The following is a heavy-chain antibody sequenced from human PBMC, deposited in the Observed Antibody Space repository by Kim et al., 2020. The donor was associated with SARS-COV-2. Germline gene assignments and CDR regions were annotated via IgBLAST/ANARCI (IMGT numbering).Heavy chain of an antibody. Sequence: GGSLRLSCAASGFTFSDYYMSWIRQAPGKGLEWVSYISSSGSTIYYADSVKGRFTISRDNAKNSLYLQMNSLRAEDTAVYYCARGMALYYDILGYFDYWGQGTLVTVSS. CDR3: ARGMALYYDILGYFDY. V-gene: IGHV3-11*01. CDR1: GFTFSDYY. D-gene: IGHD3-9*01. J-gene: IGHJ4*02. CDR2: ISSSGSTI.